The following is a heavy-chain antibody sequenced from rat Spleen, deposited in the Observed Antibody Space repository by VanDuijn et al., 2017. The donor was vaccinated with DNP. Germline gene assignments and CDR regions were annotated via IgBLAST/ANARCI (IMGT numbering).Heavy chain of an antibody. V-gene: IGHV5S23*01. CDR2: ITYDGVNT. J-gene: IGHJ2*01. CDR1: GFSFSHYD. D-gene: IGHD1-12*01. Sequence: EVQLVESGGGVVQPGKSLKLSCAASGFSFSHYDMVWVRQAPKEGLEWVATITYDGVNTYYPDSVRGRFTISRDNGKSTLYLQGDSLRSEDTATYYCTRRTPSVALDYWGHGVMVTVSS. CDR3: TRRTPSVALDY.